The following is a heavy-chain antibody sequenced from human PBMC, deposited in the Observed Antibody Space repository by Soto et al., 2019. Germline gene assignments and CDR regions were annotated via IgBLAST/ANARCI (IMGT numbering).Heavy chain of an antibody. D-gene: IGHD2-15*01. Sequence: GGSLRLSCAASGFTFSSYAMHWVRQAPGKGLEWVAVISYDGSNKYYADSVKGRFTISRDNSKNTLYLQMNSLRAEDTAVYYCAKGGGGPIPYGMDVWGQGTTVTVSS. CDR3: AKGGGGPIPYGMDV. CDR2: ISYDGSNK. J-gene: IGHJ6*02. V-gene: IGHV3-30-3*01. CDR1: GFTFSSYA.